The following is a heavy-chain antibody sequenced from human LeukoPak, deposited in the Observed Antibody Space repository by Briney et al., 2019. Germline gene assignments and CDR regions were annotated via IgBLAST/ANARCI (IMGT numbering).Heavy chain of an antibody. V-gene: IGHV3-11*01. CDR3: AGYCSGGSCNAAGY. Sequence: GGSLRLSCAASGFTFSDYYMRWIRQAPGKGLEWVSYISSGGSTIYYADSVKGRFTTSRDNARNSLYLQMNSLRAEDTAVYYCAGYCSGGSCNAAGYWGQGTLVTVSS. J-gene: IGHJ4*02. D-gene: IGHD2-15*01. CDR1: GFTFSDYY. CDR2: ISSGGSTI.